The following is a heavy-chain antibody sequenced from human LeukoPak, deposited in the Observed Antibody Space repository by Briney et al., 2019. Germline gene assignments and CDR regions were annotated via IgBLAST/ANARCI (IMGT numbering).Heavy chain of an antibody. D-gene: IGHD4-23*01. CDR1: GFTFNSYS. V-gene: IGHV3-23*01. Sequence: GGSLRLSCAASGFTFNSYSMNWVRQAPGKGLEWVSTISSSGYSTYYADSVKGRFTISRDNSKNTLYLQMNNLRAEDTAVYYCAKSGGNVKGYWGQGTLVTVSS. CDR3: AKSGGNVKGY. CDR2: ISSSGYST. J-gene: IGHJ4*02.